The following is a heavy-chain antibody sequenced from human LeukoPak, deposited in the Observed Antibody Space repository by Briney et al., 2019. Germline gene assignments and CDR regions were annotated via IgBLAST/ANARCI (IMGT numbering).Heavy chain of an antibody. D-gene: IGHD5-24*01. CDR2: IYTSGST. CDR1: GGSISSGSFY. CDR3: ARLGGDGYNWDYFDY. Sequence: PSETLSLTCTVSGGSISSGSFYWGWIRQPAGEGLEWIGRIYTSGSTNYNPSLKSRVTISVDTSKNQFSLKLSSVTAADTAVYYCARLGGDGYNWDYFDYWGQGTLVTVSS. V-gene: IGHV4-61*02. J-gene: IGHJ4*02.